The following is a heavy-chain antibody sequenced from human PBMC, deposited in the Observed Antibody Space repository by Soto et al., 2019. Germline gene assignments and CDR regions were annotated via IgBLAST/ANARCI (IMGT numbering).Heavy chain of an antibody. CDR2: INHSGST. CDR1: GGSFSGYY. CDR3: ARRVPVKKRDIVVVPAAMPD. J-gene: IGHJ4*02. Sequence: SETLSLTCAVYGGSFSGYYWSWIRQPPGKGLEWIGEINHSGSTNYNPSLQSRVTISVDTSKNQFSLKLSSVTAADTAVYYCARRVPVKKRDIVVVPAAMPDWGQGTLVTVSS. V-gene: IGHV4-34*01. D-gene: IGHD2-2*01.